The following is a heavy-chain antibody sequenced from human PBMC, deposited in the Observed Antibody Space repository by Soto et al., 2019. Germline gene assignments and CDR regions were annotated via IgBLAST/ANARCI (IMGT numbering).Heavy chain of an antibody. V-gene: IGHV3-21*04. CDR1: GFTFSSYT. CDR3: PQATATGGGDFDI. D-gene: IGHD2-8*02. CDR2: ITSISTYI. Sequence: GGSLRLSCAASGFTFSSYTMNWVRQAPGKGLEWVSSITSISTYIYYADSVKGRFTISRDRSKNTVYLQMNSLTAGDTAVFYSPQATATGGGDFDISGQGTMVTVS. J-gene: IGHJ3*02.